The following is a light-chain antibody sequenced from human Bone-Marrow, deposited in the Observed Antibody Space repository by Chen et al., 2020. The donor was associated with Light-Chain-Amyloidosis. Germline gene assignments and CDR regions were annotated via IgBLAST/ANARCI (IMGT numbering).Light chain of an antibody. CDR2: ESK. CDR3: CSYAGRGKM. J-gene: IGLJ3*02. V-gene: IGLV2-23*01. CDR1: SSDVGTYNL. Sequence: QSALTQPASVSGSPGQSITISCTGSSSDVGTYNLVSWYQHHPGKAPKLIIYESKKRPSGVSNRCSGSRAGYTASLTISGLQAEDEADYYCCSYAGRGKMFGGGTKLTVL.